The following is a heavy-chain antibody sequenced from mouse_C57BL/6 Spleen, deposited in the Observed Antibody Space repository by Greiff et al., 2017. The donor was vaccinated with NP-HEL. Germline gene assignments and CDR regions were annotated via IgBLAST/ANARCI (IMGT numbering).Heavy chain of an antibody. CDR3: TGYYDYDEGYFDV. V-gene: IGHV1-5*01. J-gene: IGHJ1*03. CDR2: IYPGNSDT. D-gene: IGHD2-4*01. Sequence: VQLQQSGTVLARPGASVKMSCKTSGYTFTSYWMHWVKQRPGQGLEWIGAIYPGNSDTSYNQKFKGKAKLTAVTSASTAYMELSSLTNEDSAVYYCTGYYDYDEGYFDVWGTGTTVTVSS. CDR1: GYTFTSYW.